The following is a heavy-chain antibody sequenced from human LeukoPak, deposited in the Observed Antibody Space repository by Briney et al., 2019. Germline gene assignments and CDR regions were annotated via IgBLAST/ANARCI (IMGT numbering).Heavy chain of an antibody. CDR2: IYHSGST. J-gene: IGHJ4*02. Sequence: PSETLSLTCAVSGYSISSGYYWGWIRQPPGKGLEWIGSIYHSGSTYYNPSLKSRVTISVDTSKNQFPLKLSSVTAADTAVYYCARTHYYGSGAVDYWGQGTLVTVSS. CDR1: GYSISSGYY. CDR3: ARTHYYGSGAVDY. D-gene: IGHD3-10*01. V-gene: IGHV4-38-2*01.